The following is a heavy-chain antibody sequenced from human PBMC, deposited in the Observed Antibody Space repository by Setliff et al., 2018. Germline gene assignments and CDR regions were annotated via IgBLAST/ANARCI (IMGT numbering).Heavy chain of an antibody. Sequence: SETLSLTCSVSGGSISSSGYYWAWIRQPPGKGLEWIGRIHYRGTTYSNASLASRLTISVDTAKNQFSLKLTSVTAADTAVYYCARTGTYRYFDYWGQGTRVTVSS. CDR2: IHYRGTT. CDR1: GGSISSSGYY. D-gene: IGHD1-1*01. J-gene: IGHJ4*02. CDR3: ARTGTYRYFDY. V-gene: IGHV4-39*01.